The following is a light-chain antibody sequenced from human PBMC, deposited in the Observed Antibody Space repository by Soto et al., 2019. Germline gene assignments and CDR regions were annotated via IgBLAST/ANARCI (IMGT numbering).Light chain of an antibody. Sequence: EIVMTQSPATLSVSPGARATLSCRASQSVSSNLAWYQQKPGQAPRLLIYGASTRATGIPARFSGSGSGTEFTLTISSLQSEDVAVYYCQHYNNWPRTFGQGTKVDIK. V-gene: IGKV3-15*01. CDR3: QHYNNWPRT. J-gene: IGKJ1*01. CDR2: GAS. CDR1: QSVSSN.